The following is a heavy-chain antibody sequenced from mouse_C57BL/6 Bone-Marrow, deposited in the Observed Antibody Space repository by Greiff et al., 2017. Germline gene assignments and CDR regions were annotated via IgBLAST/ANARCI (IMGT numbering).Heavy chain of an antibody. CDR3: ARHGNYYSYYAMDY. CDR1: GFTFSSYA. D-gene: IGHD2-1*01. J-gene: IGHJ4*01. CDR2: ISDGGSYT. Sequence: EVKLVESGGGLVKPGGSLKLSCAASGFTFSSYAMSWVRQTPEKRLEWVATISDGGSYTYYPDNVKGRFTISRDNAKNTLYLQMSSLKSEDTAMYYCARHGNYYSYYAMDYWGQGTSVTVSS. V-gene: IGHV5-4*03.